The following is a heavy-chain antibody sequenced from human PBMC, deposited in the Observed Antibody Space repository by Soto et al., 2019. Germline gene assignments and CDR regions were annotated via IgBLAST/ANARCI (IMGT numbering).Heavy chain of an antibody. CDR2: MYYSETT. V-gene: IGHV4-59*01. J-gene: IGHJ5*02. D-gene: IGHD6-13*01. CDR1: GASINDFY. Sequence: PSETLSLTCTVSGASINDFYGSWIRQTPGKGLEWVGFMYYSETTKYNPSLKGRVNMSLDTSKNQVSLHLKSVTAADTAVYYCARANSSTWYKLEYKWFDPWGQGTQVTVSS. CDR3: ARANSSTWYKLEYKWFDP.